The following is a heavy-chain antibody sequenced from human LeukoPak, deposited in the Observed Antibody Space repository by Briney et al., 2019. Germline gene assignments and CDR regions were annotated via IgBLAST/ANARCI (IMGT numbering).Heavy chain of an antibody. D-gene: IGHD3-3*01. V-gene: IGHV1-18*01. Sequence: ASVKVSCKASGYTFTIYGISWVRQAPGQGLEWMGWISAYHGNTNYEQKLQGRVTMTTDTSTSTAYMELRSLRSDDTAVYYCARGRDFWSGYSSNYYYYMDVWGKGTTVTVSS. CDR3: ARGRDFWSGYSSNYYYYMDV. J-gene: IGHJ6*03. CDR1: GYTFTIYG. CDR2: ISAYHGNT.